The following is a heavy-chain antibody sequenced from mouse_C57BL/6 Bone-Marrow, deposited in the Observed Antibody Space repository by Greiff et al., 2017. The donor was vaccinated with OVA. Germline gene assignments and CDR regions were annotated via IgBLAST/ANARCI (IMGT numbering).Heavy chain of an antibody. CDR2: IYPRSGNT. Sequence: QVQLQQSGAELARPGASVKLSCKASGYTFTSYGISWVKQRTGQGLEWIGEIYPRSGNTYYNEKFKGKATLTADNSSSTAYMELRSLTSEDSAVYCGARSYYYGSSYDWYFDVGGTGTTVTVSS. CDR1: GYTFTSYG. D-gene: IGHD1-1*01. J-gene: IGHJ1*03. CDR3: ARSYYYGSSYDWYFDV. V-gene: IGHV1-81*01.